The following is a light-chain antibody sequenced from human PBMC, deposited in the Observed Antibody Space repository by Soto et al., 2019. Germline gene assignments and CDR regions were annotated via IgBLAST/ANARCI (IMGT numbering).Light chain of an antibody. J-gene: IGKJ4*01. CDR3: QQRSKLPRT. CDR1: QSVSDY. Sequence: EITLTQSPGTLSLYTGERATLSCRASQSVSDYLAWYQQKAGQPPRVLIYGASNRATDIPARFSGSGSGTDFTLTISRLEPEDSAVYYCQQRSKLPRTFGGGTRVEIK. CDR2: GAS. V-gene: IGKV3-11*01.